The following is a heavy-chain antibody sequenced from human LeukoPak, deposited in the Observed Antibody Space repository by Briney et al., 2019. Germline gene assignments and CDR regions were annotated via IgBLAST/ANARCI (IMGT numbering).Heavy chain of an antibody. Sequence: ASVKVSCKASGYTFTGYYMHWVRQAPGQGLEWMGWINPNCGGTNYAQKFQGRVTMTTDTSISTAYMELGGLRYDDTAVYYCARVSSSGDYYDNWGQGTLVTVSS. V-gene: IGHV1-2*02. CDR1: GYTFTGYY. D-gene: IGHD3-10*01. CDR3: ARVSSSGDYYDN. CDR2: INPNCGGT. J-gene: IGHJ4*02.